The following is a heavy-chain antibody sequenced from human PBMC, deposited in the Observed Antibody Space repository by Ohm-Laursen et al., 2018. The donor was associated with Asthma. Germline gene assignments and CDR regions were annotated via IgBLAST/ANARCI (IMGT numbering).Heavy chain of an antibody. CDR3: VKDPRSYGTGGPFDQ. D-gene: IGHD3-10*01. CDR1: GFTFSDFR. CDR2: ITKDGRYT. Sequence: SLRLSCAASGFTFSDFRMHWVRQPPGKGLQNVADITKDGRYTHYADSVKDRFTISRDNSKNTLYLHMSSLKIEDTALYYCVKDPRSYGTGGPFDQWAPGTQVTVSS. V-gene: IGHV3-64D*08. J-gene: IGHJ4*02.